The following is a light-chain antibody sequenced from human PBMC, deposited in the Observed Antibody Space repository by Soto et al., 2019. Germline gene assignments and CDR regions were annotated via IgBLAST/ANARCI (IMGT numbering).Light chain of an antibody. Sequence: EIVMTQYPDTLSVSPGETVTLPCRASQTVRTNLAWYQHKPGQSPRLLIYGASNRATGFPARFSGSGSGTEFTLTISSLQSEDFAVYYCQQYNDNWPTFGQGTTGDIK. CDR3: QQYNDNWPT. V-gene: IGKV3-15*01. J-gene: IGKJ1*01. CDR2: GAS. CDR1: QTVRTN.